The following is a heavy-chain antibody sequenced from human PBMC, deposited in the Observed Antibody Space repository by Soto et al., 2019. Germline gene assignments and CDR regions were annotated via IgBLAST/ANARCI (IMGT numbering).Heavy chain of an antibody. CDR1: GYSFTSYW. CDR3: ARRYRYSSSLGYSSSAMDV. J-gene: IGHJ6*01. D-gene: IGHD6-13*01. Sequence: PGESLKISCKGSGYSFTSYWISWVRQMPGKGLEWMGRIDPSDSYTNYSPSFQGHVTISADKSISTAYLQWSSLKASDTAMYYCARRYRYSSSLGYSSSAMDVSRQGTTDTVSS. CDR2: IDPSDSYT. V-gene: IGHV5-10-1*01.